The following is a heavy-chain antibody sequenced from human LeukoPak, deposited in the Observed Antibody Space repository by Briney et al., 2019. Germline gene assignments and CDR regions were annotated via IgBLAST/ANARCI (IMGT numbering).Heavy chain of an antibody. CDR3: ARGPFLSRLYYFDY. CDR2: INHSGST. CDR1: GGSFSGYY. D-gene: IGHD2-15*01. J-gene: IGHJ4*02. Sequence: KSSVTLSLTCAVYGGSFSGYYWSWIRQPPGKGLEWIGEINHSGSTNYNPSLKSRVPISVATSKNQFSLKLSSVTAADTAVYYCARGPFLSRLYYFDYWGQGTLVTVSS. V-gene: IGHV4-34*01.